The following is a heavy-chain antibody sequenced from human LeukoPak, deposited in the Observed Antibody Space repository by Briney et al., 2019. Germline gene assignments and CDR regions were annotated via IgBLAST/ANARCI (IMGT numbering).Heavy chain of an antibody. J-gene: IGHJ6*02. V-gene: IGHV4-4*02. CDR3: ARGNKARSGYYYDYYYGMDV. CDR2: IYHSGST. Sequence: SETLSLTCAVSGGSISSSNWWSWVRQPPGKGLEWIGEIYHSGSTNYNPSLKSRVTISVDKSENQFSLKLSSVTAADTAVYYCARGNKARSGYYYDYYYGMDVWGQGTTVTVSS. CDR1: GGSISSSNW. D-gene: IGHD3-3*01.